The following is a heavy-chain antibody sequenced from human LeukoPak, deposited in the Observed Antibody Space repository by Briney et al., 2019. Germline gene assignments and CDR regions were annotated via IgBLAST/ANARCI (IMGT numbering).Heavy chain of an antibody. D-gene: IGHD2-2*01. CDR2: IYPGDSDT. CDR1: GYSFTSYW. J-gene: IGHJ4*02. CDR3: ARIGYCSSTSCYDFDY. V-gene: IGHV5-51*01. Sequence: KPGESLKISCQGSGYSFTSYWIGWVRQMPGKGLEWMGIIYPGDSDTRYSPSFQGQVTISADKSISTAYLQWSSLKASDTAMYYCARIGYCSSTSCYDFDYWGQGTLVTVSS.